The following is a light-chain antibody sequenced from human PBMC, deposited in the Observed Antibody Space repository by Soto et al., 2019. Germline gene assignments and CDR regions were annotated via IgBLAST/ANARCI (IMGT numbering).Light chain of an antibody. V-gene: IGLV1-40*01. CDR1: SSNIGAGFD. CDR2: GNN. J-gene: IGLJ1*01. CDR3: QYYDTTRSGGSV. Sequence: QSALTQSPSVSGAPGQSVSISCTGTSSNIGAGFDVPWYQQVPATAPKLLIYGNNNRPSGVPDRFSGSKSGTSASLAITGLQDEDEADYCCQYYDTTRSGGSVFGTGTKLTVL.